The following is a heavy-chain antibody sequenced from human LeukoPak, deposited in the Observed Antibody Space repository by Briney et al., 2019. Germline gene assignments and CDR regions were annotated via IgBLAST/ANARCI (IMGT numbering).Heavy chain of an antibody. CDR3: ARDPEMATAFDI. CDR2: IYHSGST. CDR1: CGSISSGGYY. D-gene: IGHD5-24*01. V-gene: IGHV4-30-2*01. Sequence: TLSLTCTVSCGSISSGGYYWSWIWQPPGKGLEWIGYIYHSGSTYYNPSLKSRVTISVDRSKNQFSLKLSSVTAADTAVYYCARDPEMATAFDIWGQGTMVTVSS. J-gene: IGHJ3*02.